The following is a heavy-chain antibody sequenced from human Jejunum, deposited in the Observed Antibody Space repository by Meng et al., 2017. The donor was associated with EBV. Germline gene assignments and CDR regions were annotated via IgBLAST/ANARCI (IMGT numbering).Heavy chain of an antibody. Sequence: QGQLGQSGAEVKPPGASLRVSCKASGYTFTGYFIHWVRQDPGQGFEWMGRINPNSGGTSYTQKFQGRVTMTRDTSITTAYMELSRLGSDDTAVYYCARDYSDSSRQGYWGQGTLVTVSS. J-gene: IGHJ4*02. CDR3: ARDYSDSSRQGY. CDR2: INPNSGGT. V-gene: IGHV1-2*06. D-gene: IGHD3-22*01. CDR1: GYTFTGYF.